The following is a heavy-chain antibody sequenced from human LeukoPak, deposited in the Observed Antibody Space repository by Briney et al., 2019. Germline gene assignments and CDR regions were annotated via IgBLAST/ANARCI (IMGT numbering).Heavy chain of an antibody. D-gene: IGHD5-18*01. CDR3: AKVFRGYSYGSVVDY. CDR1: GFTFSNFA. Sequence: SGGSLRLSCAASGFTFSNFAIHWVRQAPGKGLEWVSIVNGDGVNTYYADSVKGRFTISRDNSKNTLYLQMNSLRAEDTAVYYCAKVFRGYSYGSVVDYWGQGTLVTVSS. V-gene: IGHV3-23*01. CDR2: VNGDGVNT. J-gene: IGHJ4*02.